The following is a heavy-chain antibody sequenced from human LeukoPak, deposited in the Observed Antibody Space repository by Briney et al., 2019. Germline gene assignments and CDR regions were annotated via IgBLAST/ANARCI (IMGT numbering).Heavy chain of an antibody. CDR2: ISNTISTI. J-gene: IGHJ1*01. D-gene: IGHD3-22*01. Sequence: LSLTCAVYGGSFSGYYWSWVRQAPGKGLEWVSYISNTISTIYYADSVKGRFTISRDNAKNSLCLRMNSLRAEDSAVYYCATYSSLNRREFQYWGQGTLLTVSS. CDR1: GGSFSGYY. V-gene: IGHV3-11*04. CDR3: ATYSSLNRREFQY.